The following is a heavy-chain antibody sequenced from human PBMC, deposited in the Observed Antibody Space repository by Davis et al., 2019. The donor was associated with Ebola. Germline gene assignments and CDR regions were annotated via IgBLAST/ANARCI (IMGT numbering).Heavy chain of an antibody. Sequence: GESLKISCAASGFTFDDYAMHWVRQAPGKGLEWLSYITSSGSTISYADSVKGRFTISRDNGKNSLYLQMNSLRDEDTAVYYCARGRGNYAIDYWGQGTLVIVSS. D-gene: IGHD1-7*01. CDR2: ITSSGSTI. J-gene: IGHJ4*02. CDR3: ARGRGNYAIDY. V-gene: IGHV3-48*02. CDR1: GFTFDDYA.